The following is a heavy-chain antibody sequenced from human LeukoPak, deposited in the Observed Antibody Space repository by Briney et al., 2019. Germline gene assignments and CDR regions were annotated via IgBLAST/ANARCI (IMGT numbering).Heavy chain of an antibody. V-gene: IGHV3-66*02. CDR1: GFTVSSNY. CDR2: IYSGGST. J-gene: IGHJ4*01. Sequence: GGSLRLSCAASGFTVSSNYMSWVRQAPGKGLEWVSVIYSGGSTYYADSVKGRFTISRDNSKNTLYLQMNSLRAEDTAVYYCARGRPGYDSSGYYFDYWGQGTLVTVSS. CDR3: ARGRPGYDSSGYYFDY. D-gene: IGHD3-22*01.